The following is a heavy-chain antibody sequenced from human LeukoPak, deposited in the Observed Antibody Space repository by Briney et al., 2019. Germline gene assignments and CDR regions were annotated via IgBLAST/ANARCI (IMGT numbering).Heavy chain of an antibody. CDR2: IYTSGST. J-gene: IGHJ3*02. D-gene: IGHD4-17*01. CDR1: GRSISSGSYY. CDR3: ATYGDYVAFDI. Sequence: PSQTLSLTCTVSGRSISSGSYYWSWIRQPAGKGLEWIGRIYTSGSTNYNPSLKSRVTISVDTSKNQFSLKLSSVTAADTAVYYCATYGDYVAFDIWGQGTVVTVSS. V-gene: IGHV4-61*02.